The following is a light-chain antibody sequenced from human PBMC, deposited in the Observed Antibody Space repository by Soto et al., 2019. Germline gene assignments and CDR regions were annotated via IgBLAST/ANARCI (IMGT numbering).Light chain of an antibody. J-gene: IGKJ1*01. CDR3: QQYGRSSWT. Sequence: EIVLTQSPCTLSLSPGERATLSCRASQSVSSSYLAWYQQRPGQAPRLLIYGASSRATGIPDRFSGSGSGTDFTLTISRLEAEDFAVYYCQQYGRSSWTFGQGTKVDI. CDR2: GAS. CDR1: QSVSSSY. V-gene: IGKV3-20*01.